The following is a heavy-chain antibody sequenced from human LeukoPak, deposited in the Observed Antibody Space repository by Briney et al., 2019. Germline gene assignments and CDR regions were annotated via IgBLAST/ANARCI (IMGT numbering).Heavy chain of an antibody. CDR1: GFTFSFYW. CDR2: INNDGRST. Sequence: GGSLRLSCASSGFTFSFYWMHWVRQAPGKGLVWVSRINNDGRSTSYAGSVKGRFTISRDNAKNSLYLQMDSLRAEDTAVYYCARDRLDLGGTYWGQGNLVIVSS. D-gene: IGHD1-26*01. J-gene: IGHJ4*02. CDR3: ARDRLDLGGTY. V-gene: IGHV3-74*01.